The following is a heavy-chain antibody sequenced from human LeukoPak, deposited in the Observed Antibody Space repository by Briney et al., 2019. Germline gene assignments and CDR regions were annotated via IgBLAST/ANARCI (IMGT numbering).Heavy chain of an antibody. V-gene: IGHV5-51*01. Sequence: GESLRISCKGSGYSFSSYWIGWVRQMPGKGLEWMGIIYPGDSDTRYSPPFQGQVTISADKSISTAYLQWSSLKASDTAMYYCARHLALRDAFNIWGQGTMVTVSS. CDR1: GYSFSSYW. J-gene: IGHJ3*02. CDR2: IYPGDSDT. CDR3: ARHLALRDAFNI.